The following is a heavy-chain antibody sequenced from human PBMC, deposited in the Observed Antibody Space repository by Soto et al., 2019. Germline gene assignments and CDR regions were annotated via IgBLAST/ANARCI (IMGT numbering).Heavy chain of an antibody. CDR3: AISYDFWSGYYYDYYYGMDV. CDR2: ISGSGGST. CDR1: GFTFSSYA. V-gene: IGHV3-23*01. Sequence: GGSLRLSCAASGFTFSSYAMSWVRQAPGKGLEWVSAISGSGGSTYYADSVKGRFTIYRDNSKNPRYLQMNSVRAEDTAVYYCAISYDFWSGYYYDYYYGMDVWGQGTTVTVSS. J-gene: IGHJ6*02. D-gene: IGHD3-3*01.